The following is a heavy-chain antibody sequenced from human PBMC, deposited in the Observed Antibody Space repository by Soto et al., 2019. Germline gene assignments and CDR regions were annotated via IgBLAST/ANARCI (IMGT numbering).Heavy chain of an antibody. CDR1: GFTFSSYG. CDR2: ISYDGSNK. V-gene: IGHV3-30*18. Sequence: QVQLVESGGGVVQPGRSLRLSCAASGFTFSSYGMHWVRQAPGKGLEWVAVISYDGSNKYYADSVKGRFTISRDNSKNTLYLQMNSLRAEYTAVYYCAKDLGDSSGFDYWGQGTLVTVSS. CDR3: AKDLGDSSGFDY. J-gene: IGHJ4*02. D-gene: IGHD3-22*01.